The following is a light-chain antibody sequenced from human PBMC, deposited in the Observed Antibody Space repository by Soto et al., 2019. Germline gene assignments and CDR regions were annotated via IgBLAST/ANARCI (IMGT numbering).Light chain of an antibody. CDR3: QQYNNWPAIT. J-gene: IGKJ5*01. CDR2: GAS. V-gene: IGKV3D-15*01. CDR1: QSISSN. Sequence: EIVMTQSPPTLSVSPGERAALSCRASQSISSNLAWYQKKPGQAPRLLIYGASTRATGIPARFSGSGSGTEFTLTISSLQPEDFAVYYCQQYNNWPAITFGQGTRLEIK.